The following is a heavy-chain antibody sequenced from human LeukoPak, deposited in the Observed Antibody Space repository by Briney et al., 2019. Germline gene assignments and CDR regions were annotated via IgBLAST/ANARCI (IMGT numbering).Heavy chain of an antibody. Sequence: GRSLRLSCAASGFTFSNYAMHWVRQAPGNGLDWVALISDDGSDKRYADSVKGRFTISRDNAKNSLYLQMNSLRAEDTAVYYCARPGIAVAGEFFDYWGQGTLVTVSS. D-gene: IGHD6-19*01. CDR3: ARPGIAVAGEFFDY. CDR2: ISDDGSDK. J-gene: IGHJ4*02. V-gene: IGHV3-30-3*01. CDR1: GFTFSNYA.